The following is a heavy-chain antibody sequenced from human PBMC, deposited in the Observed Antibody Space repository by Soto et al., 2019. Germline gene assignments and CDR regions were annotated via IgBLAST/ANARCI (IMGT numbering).Heavy chain of an antibody. J-gene: IGHJ4*02. CDR2: IKNKGDGGTT. Sequence: PGGSLRLSCATSGFPFNNAWLSWVRQAPGKGLEWVGRIKNKGDGGTTDYAEAVKGRFTISRDYSKNTLDLQMDSLKTEDTAAYYCTTTGYSGTDLWGQGTLVTVSS. V-gene: IGHV3-15*01. CDR3: TTTGYSGTDL. D-gene: IGHD1-26*01. CDR1: GFPFNNAW.